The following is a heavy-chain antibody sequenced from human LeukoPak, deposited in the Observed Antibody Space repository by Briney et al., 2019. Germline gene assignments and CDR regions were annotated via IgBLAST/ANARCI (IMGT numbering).Heavy chain of an antibody. CDR1: EFTFSRFA. V-gene: IGHV3-30*18. CDR2: ISYDVNNR. Sequence: GGSLRLSRAASEFTFSRFAMHWVRQAPGKGLEWVAVISYDVNNRYYADSVKGRFTISRDNSKNTLYLQMNSLRVEDTAVYYCAKAITFGSFWYFDLWGRGTLVTVSS. J-gene: IGHJ2*01. D-gene: IGHD3-16*01. CDR3: AKAITFGSFWYFDL.